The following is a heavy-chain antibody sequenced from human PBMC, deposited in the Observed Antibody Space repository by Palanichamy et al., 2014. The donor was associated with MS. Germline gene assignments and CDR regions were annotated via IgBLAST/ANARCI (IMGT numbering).Heavy chain of an antibody. CDR3: ARGVEEYSRSSSSFWGGFWFNP. CDR1: SGSLSGHY. V-gene: IGHV4-34*01. D-gene: IGHD6-6*01. Sequence: QVQLQHGAAGLLKPSETLSLTCAVYSGSLSGHYWIWIRQTPGRGWSGLGKVHHSGSTRYNPSLKSRVTIAVDTSKNQFSLNLNSVTAADTAVYYCARGVEEYSRSSSSFWGGFWFNPWGQGTLVTVSS. J-gene: IGHJ5*02. CDR2: VHHSGST.